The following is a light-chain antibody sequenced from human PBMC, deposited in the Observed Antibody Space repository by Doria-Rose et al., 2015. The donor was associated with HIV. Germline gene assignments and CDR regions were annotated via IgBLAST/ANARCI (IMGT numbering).Light chain of an antibody. J-gene: IGKJ3*01. CDR2: WVS. Sequence: TQSPESLGMSLGERATLNCKSNQSLLYTSKNYLAWYQQKPGQPPKLLIYWVSTRQSGVTARFSGSGSVTDFTLTISSLEAEDVTVYYCQQYYDTPSFGPGTTVDIK. V-gene: IGKV4-1*01. CDR1: QSLLYTSKNY. CDR3: QQYYDTPS.